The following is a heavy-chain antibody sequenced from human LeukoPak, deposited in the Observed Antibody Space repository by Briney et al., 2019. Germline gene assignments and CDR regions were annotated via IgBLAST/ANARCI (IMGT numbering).Heavy chain of an antibody. CDR1: GFTFSSYA. V-gene: IGHV3-23*01. CDR3: AKVRDGYNSPFDY. J-gene: IGHJ4*02. CDR2: ISGSGGST. Sequence: GGSLRLSCAASGFTFSSYAMNWVRQAPGKGLEWVSAISGSGGSTRHADSVKGRFTISRDNSKNTLYLQMNSLRAEDTAVYYCAKVRDGYNSPFDYWGQGTLVTVSS. D-gene: IGHD5-24*01.